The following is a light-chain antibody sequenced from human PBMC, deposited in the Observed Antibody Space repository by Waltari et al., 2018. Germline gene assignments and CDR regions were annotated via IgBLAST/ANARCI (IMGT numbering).Light chain of an antibody. CDR1: SGHSSNI. J-gene: IGLJ3*02. V-gene: IGLV4-69*01. CDR2: VNSDGRN. Sequence: QLVLTQSPSASASLGASVKLTCTLSSGHSSNIIAWLQQQPGKGPRSLMKVNSDGRNRKGDELPDRFSGSSSGAERYLTISSLQSEDEADYYCETGGHGTGVFGGGTKLTVL. CDR3: ETGGHGTGV.